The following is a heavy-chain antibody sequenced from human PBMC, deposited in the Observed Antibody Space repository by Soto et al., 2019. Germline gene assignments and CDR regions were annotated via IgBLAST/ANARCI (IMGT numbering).Heavy chain of an antibody. D-gene: IGHD5-12*01. CDR1: GFTISGCS. CDR2: ITIRTGNI. Sequence: GGSLRLSCEASGFTISGCSMNWVRQAPGKGLEWLAYITIRTGNIVYADSVRGRVTISADNAENSVFLQMNSLRDEDTAVYFSFIDRYLGRHIAHPDLWGQGSLDTGSS. CDR3: FIDRYLGRHIAHPDL. V-gene: IGHV3-48*02. J-gene: IGHJ4*01.